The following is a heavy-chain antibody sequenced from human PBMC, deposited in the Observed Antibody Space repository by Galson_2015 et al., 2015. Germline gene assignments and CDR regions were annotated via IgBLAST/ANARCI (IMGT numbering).Heavy chain of an antibody. CDR3: ARDMRAGFDY. J-gene: IGHJ4*02. Sequence: SLRLSCAASGFTFSSYSMNWVRPAPGKGLEWVSSISSSSSYIYYADSVKGRFTISRDNAKNSLYLQMNSLRAEDTAVYYCARDMRAGFDYWGQGTLVTVSS. V-gene: IGHV3-21*01. CDR1: GFTFSSYS. D-gene: IGHD3-16*01. CDR2: ISSSSSYI.